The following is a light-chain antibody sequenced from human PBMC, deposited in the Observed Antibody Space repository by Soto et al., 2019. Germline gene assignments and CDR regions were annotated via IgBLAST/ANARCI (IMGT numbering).Light chain of an antibody. CDR1: SSDVGAYNY. CDR3: CSYGGTYTV. V-gene: IGLV2-11*01. J-gene: IGLJ3*02. Sequence: QSVLIQPRSVSGSPGQSVTISCTGTSSDVGAYNYVSWYQHNPHKAPRLMIYDVNKRPSGVPDRFSGSKSGNAASLTVSGLQAEDEGDYYCCSYGGTYTVFGGGTKLTVL. CDR2: DVN.